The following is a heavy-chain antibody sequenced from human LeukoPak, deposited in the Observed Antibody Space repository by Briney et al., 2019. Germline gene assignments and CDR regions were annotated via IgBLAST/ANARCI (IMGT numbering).Heavy chain of an antibody. D-gene: IGHD6-19*01. CDR2: ISFHGSNQ. J-gene: IGHJ4*02. Sequence: GGSLRLSFAASEFTFSTYGMHWVRQAPGKGLEWVAIISFHGSNQYYADSVKGRFTISRDNSKNTLYPQMDSLSAEDAAVYYCEYTKSYGMVVAGTLDSWGPGTLVTVSS. CDR1: EFTFSTYG. CDR3: EYTKSYGMVVAGTLDS. V-gene: IGHV3-30*03.